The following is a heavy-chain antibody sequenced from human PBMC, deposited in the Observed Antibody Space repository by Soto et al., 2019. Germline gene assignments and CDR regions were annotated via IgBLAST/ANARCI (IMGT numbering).Heavy chain of an antibody. CDR3: ARGTGVTIFGVGGASDY. J-gene: IGHJ4*02. CDR1: GFTFSSYG. CDR2: VSGSGGGT. Sequence: EVQLLESGGGSVQPGGSLRLSCAASGFTFSSYGMSWVRQAPGKGLEWVSAVSGSGGGTYYADSVKGRFTISRDNSNNTLYLQMNSLTAGDTAVYYCARGTGVTIFGVGGASDYWGQGTLVTVSS. D-gene: IGHD3-3*01. V-gene: IGHV3-23*01.